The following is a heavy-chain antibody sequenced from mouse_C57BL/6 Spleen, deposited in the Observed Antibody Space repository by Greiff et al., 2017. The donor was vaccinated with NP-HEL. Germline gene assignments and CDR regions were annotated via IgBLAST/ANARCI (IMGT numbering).Heavy chain of an antibody. Sequence: VQLQQSGPGLVKPSQSLSLTCSVTGYSITSGYYWNWIRQFPGNKLEWMGYISYDGSNNYNPSLKNRISITRDTSKNQFFLKLNSVTTEDTATYYCARVDDYDPHFDYWGQGTTLTVSS. J-gene: IGHJ2*01. V-gene: IGHV3-6*01. D-gene: IGHD2-4*01. CDR1: GYSITSGYY. CDR3: ARVDDYDPHFDY. CDR2: ISYDGSN.